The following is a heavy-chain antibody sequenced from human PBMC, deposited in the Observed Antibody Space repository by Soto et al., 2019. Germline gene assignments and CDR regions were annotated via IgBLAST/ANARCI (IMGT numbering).Heavy chain of an antibody. D-gene: IGHD2-8*01. V-gene: IGHV4-30-4*01. CDR1: GGSISSGDYY. Sequence: SETLSLTCTVSGGSISSGDYYWSWIRQPPGKGLEWIGYIYYSGSTYYNPSLKSRVTISVDTSKNQFSLKLSSVTAADTAVYYCAREGLGYCTNGVCYTDNWFDPWGQGTLVTVSS. J-gene: IGHJ5*02. CDR3: AREGLGYCTNGVCYTDNWFDP. CDR2: IYYSGST.